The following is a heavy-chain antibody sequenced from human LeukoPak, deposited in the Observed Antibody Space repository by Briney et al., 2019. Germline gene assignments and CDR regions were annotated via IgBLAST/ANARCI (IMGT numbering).Heavy chain of an antibody. D-gene: IGHD4-11*01. J-gene: IGHJ4*02. CDR1: QFTFSNYA. V-gene: IGHV3-23*01. CDR3: AKLTTS. Sequence: GGSLRLSCAASQFTFSNYAMSWVRQAPGKGLEWVSVISTNGGSTYYVDSVKGRFAISRDNSKNTVYLQMNSLRAEDTAVYYCAKLTTSWGQGTLVTVSS. CDR2: ISTNGGST.